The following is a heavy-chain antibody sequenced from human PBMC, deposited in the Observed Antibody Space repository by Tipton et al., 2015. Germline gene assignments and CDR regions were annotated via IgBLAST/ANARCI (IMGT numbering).Heavy chain of an antibody. J-gene: IGHJ6*02. V-gene: IGHV1-3*04. Sequence: QSGPEVKKPGASVNISCKASGYRFTTYGMYWVRQAPGQGLEWLGWINTDNEISESSRKLAGRVHFSRDISATTVYMEMGSLSSADTGVYYCARDSTSYLGHDWHHSGMDVWGQGTTVTVSS. CDR2: INTDNEIS. D-gene: IGHD5-12*01. CDR1: GYRFTTYG. CDR3: ARDSTSYLGHDWHHSGMDV.